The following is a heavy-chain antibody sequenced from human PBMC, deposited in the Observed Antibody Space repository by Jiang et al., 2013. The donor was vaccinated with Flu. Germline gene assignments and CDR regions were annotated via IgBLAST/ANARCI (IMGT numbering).Heavy chain of an antibody. Sequence: SLKISCKGSGYSFTSYWIGWVRQMPGKGLEWMGIIYPGDSDTRYSPSFQGQVTISADKSISTAYLQWSSLKASDTAMYYCARHSPHTAMADPTFDYWGQGTLVTVSS. CDR2: IYPGDSDT. D-gene: IGHD5-18*01. J-gene: IGHJ4*02. V-gene: IGHV5-51*01. CDR3: ARHSPHTAMADPTFDY. CDR1: GYSFTSYW.